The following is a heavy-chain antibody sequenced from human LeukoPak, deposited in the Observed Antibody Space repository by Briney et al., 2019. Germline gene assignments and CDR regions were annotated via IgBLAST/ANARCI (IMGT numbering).Heavy chain of an antibody. D-gene: IGHD6-13*01. CDR3: ARKAADSTAFEY. CDR1: GFTFSGYW. Sequence: PGGSLRLSCAASGFTFSGYWMHWVRQAPGKGLVWVSRINSDGITTSYADSVRGRFTISRDNAKSTLYLQMNSLRAEDTAVYYCARKAADSTAFEYWGQGTLVTVSS. CDR2: INSDGITT. V-gene: IGHV3-74*01. J-gene: IGHJ4*02.